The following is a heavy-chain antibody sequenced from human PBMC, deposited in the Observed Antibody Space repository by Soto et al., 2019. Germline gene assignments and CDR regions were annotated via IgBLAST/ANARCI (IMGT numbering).Heavy chain of an antibody. J-gene: IGHJ4*02. Sequence: EVPLLASGGGLVQPGGSLRLSCATSEFTFNNYAMTWDRQAPGKGLEWVSAISDGGDTTSYADSVKGRFTVSRDGSKNTLYLQMSSLRAEDTALYYCAKGRGGSGSLTPRVDFWGQGTLVTVSS. CDR2: ISDGGDTT. D-gene: IGHD3-10*01. CDR3: AKGRGGSGSLTPRVDF. V-gene: IGHV3-23*01. CDR1: EFTFNNYA.